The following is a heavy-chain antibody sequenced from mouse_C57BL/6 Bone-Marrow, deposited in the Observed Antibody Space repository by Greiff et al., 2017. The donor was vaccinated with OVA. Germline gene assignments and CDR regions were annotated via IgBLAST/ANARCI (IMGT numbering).Heavy chain of an antibody. CDR2: SRNKANDYTT. V-gene: IGHV7-1*01. Sequence: EVKVVESGGGLVQSGRSLRLSCATSGFTFSDFYMEWVRQAPGKGLEWIAASRNKANDYTTEYSASVKGRFIVSRDTSQSILYLQMNALRAEDTAIYYCARDFLYYYGSSPFAYWGQGTLVTVSA. CDR3: ARDFLYYYGSSPFAY. CDR1: GFTFSDFY. J-gene: IGHJ3*01. D-gene: IGHD1-1*01.